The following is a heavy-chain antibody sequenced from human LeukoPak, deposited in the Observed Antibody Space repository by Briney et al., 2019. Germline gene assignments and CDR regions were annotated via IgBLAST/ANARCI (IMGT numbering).Heavy chain of an antibody. Sequence: GRSLRLSSSASGFTFSICAVHWVRQAPGKGLEWVAVISYDGNDKYYADSVKGRFTISRDNSKNTVYLQMNSLRAEDTAVYFCARFFAAAGGYWGQGTLVTVSS. CDR2: ISYDGNDK. J-gene: IGHJ4*02. V-gene: IGHV3-30*14. CDR1: GFTFSICA. D-gene: IGHD6-13*01. CDR3: ARFFAAAGGY.